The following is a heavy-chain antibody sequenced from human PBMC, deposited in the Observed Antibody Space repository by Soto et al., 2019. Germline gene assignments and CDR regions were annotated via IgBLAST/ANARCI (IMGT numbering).Heavy chain of an antibody. D-gene: IGHD3-16*02. CDR2: IDPSDSLT. CDR3: ARAYYDYIWGSYRPHAFDI. Sequence: GESLKISCKGSGNNISGHWINWARDMPGKGGDWMGRIDPSDSLTDYSPSFQGRVTISADKSISTAYLQWSSLKASDTAMYYCARAYYDYIWGSYRPHAFDIWGQGTMVTVSS. V-gene: IGHV5-10-1*01. CDR1: GNNISGHW. J-gene: IGHJ3*02.